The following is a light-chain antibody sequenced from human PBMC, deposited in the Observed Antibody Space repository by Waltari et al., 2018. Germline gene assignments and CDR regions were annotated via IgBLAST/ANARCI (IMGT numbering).Light chain of an antibody. Sequence: QSALTQPASVSGSPGQSITISCTGTRSDVGNYNHVSWYQQNPGKAPKLPIYEVSVRPSGVSNRVSGSKSGTTASLTISGLQAEDEADYYCSSYTTSSRVVFGGGTKLIVL. V-gene: IGLV2-14*01. CDR2: EVS. CDR1: RSDVGNYNH. J-gene: IGLJ2*01. CDR3: SSYTTSSRVV.